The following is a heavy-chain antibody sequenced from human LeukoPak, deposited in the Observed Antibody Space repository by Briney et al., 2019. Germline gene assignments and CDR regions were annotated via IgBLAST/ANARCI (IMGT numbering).Heavy chain of an antibody. D-gene: IGHD5-18*01. CDR1: GFTVSSNY. CDR2: IYSGGST. J-gene: IGHJ4*02. Sequence: GGSLRLSCAASGFTVSSNYMSWVRQAPGKGLEWVSVIYSGGSTYYADSVKGRFTISRGNSKNTLYLQMNSLRAEDTAVYYCAKDLIGYSYGTCFDYWGQGTLVTVSS. V-gene: IGHV3-66*01. CDR3: AKDLIGYSYGTCFDY.